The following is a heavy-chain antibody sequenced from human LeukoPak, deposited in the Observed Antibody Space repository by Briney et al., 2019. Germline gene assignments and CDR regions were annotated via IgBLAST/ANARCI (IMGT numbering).Heavy chain of an antibody. CDR3: ARRSSGLEYSYGLDY. J-gene: IGHJ4*02. D-gene: IGHD5-18*01. Sequence: SETLSLTCAVYGGSFSGYYWSWIRQPPGKGLEWIGEINHSGSTNYNPSLKSRVTISVDTSKNQFSLKLSSVTAADTAVYYCARRSSGLEYSYGLDYWGQGTLVTVSS. CDR2: INHSGST. V-gene: IGHV4-34*01. CDR1: GGSFSGYY.